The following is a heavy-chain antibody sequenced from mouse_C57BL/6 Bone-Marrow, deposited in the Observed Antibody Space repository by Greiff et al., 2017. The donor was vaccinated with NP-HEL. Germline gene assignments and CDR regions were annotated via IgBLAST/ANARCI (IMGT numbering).Heavy chain of an antibody. J-gene: IGHJ3*01. CDR1: GYTFTSYC. D-gene: IGHD6-1*01. CDR2: IDPGSGST. CDR3: ARWNLPWFAY. V-gene: IGHV1-55*01. Sequence: VQLQQPGAELVKPGASVKMSCTASGYTFTSYCITWVKQRPGQGLEWIGDIDPGSGSTNYNEKFKGKATMTVDTSSSTAYLQLSSLTSEDSAVDYCARWNLPWFAYWGQGTLVTVTA.